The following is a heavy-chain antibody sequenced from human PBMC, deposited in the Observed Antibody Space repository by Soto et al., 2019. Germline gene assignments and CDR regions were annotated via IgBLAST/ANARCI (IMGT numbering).Heavy chain of an antibody. CDR2: INPNSGGT. J-gene: IGHJ4*02. D-gene: IGHD3-3*01. CDR3: ARGSPRFLEWLLYYYFDY. V-gene: IGHV1-2*02. Sequence: ASVKVSCKASGYTFTGYYMHWVRQAPGQGLEWMGWINPNSGGTNYAQKFQGRVTMTRDTSISTAYMALSRLRSDDTAVYYCARGSPRFLEWLLYYYFDYWGQGTLVTVSS. CDR1: GYTFTGYY.